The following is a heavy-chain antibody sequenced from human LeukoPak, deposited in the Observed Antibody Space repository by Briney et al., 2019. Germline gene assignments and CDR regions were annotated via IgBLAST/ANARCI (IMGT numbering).Heavy chain of an antibody. D-gene: IGHD3-3*01. J-gene: IGHJ4*02. CDR2: IKQDGSEK. V-gene: IGHV3-7*01. CDR3: ARDRNDFWSGYLDY. Sequence: GGSLRLSCAASGFTFSNYWMSWVRQAPGKGLEWVANIKQDGSEKYYVDSVKGRFTISRDNAKNSLYLQMNSLRAEDTAVYYCARDRNDFWSGYLDYWGQGTLVTVSS. CDR1: GFTFSNYW.